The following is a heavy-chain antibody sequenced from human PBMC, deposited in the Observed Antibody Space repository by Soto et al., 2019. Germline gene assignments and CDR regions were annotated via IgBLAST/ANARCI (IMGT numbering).Heavy chain of an antibody. CDR3: ARSPGLEFYDY. Sequence: PLETLSLTCTVSGASISSYYWSWIRQPAGKGLEWIGRIYTSVYTSANTNYNHSLKSRVTMSVDASKNQFSLRLSSVTAADTAVYYCARSPGLEFYDYWGQGMLVTVSS. V-gene: IGHV4-4*07. CDR1: GASISSYY. J-gene: IGHJ4*02. D-gene: IGHD3-3*01. CDR2: IYTSVYTSANT.